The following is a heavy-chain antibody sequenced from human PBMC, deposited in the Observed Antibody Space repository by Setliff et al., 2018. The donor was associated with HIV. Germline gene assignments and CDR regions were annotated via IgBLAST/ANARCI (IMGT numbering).Heavy chain of an antibody. CDR1: GGSISSSSYY. V-gene: IGHV4-39*07. J-gene: IGHJ4*02. CDR3: AKPSRGGIGY. D-gene: IGHD3-16*01. CDR2: IYYSGST. Sequence: SCNVSGGSISSSSYYWGWIRQPPGKGLEWIGSIYYSGSTNYNPSLKSRVTISVDTSKNQFSLKLSSVTAADTAVYYCAKPSRGGIGYWGQGTLVTVSS.